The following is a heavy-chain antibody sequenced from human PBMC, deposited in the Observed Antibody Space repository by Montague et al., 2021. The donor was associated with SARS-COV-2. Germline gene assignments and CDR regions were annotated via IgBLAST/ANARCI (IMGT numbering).Heavy chain of an antibody. CDR3: ARGQVSVYGVLIMRPAAGSFGV. D-gene: IGHD3-3*01. Sequence: SETLSLTCAVSGGSFTDYYWTWIRQAPGKGLEWIGEVDHSGSAIYSPSLKGRVSISVDRSKNQFSLNLRSVTAADTAAYYCARGQVSVYGVLIMRPAAGSFGVWGRGTMVLVSP. CDR1: GGSFTDYY. CDR2: VDHSGSA. V-gene: IGHV4-34*01. J-gene: IGHJ3*01.